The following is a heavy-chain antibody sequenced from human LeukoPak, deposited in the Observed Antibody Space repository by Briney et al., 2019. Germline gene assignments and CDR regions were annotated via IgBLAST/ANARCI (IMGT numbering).Heavy chain of an antibody. J-gene: IGHJ3*02. D-gene: IGHD6-19*01. CDR2: ISSSSSTI. CDR3: ARGLGGIAVAGEAFDI. V-gene: IGHV3-48*01. Sequence: PGGSLRLSCEASGFSFSIYNMNWVRQAPGKGLEWVSYISSSSSTIYYADSVKGRFTISRDNAKNSLYLQMNSLRAEDTAVYYCARGLGGIAVAGEAFDIWGQGTMVTVSS. CDR1: GFSFSIYN.